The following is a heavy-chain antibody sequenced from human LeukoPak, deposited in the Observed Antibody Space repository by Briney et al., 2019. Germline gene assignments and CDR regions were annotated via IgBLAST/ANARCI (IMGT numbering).Heavy chain of an antibody. V-gene: IGHV1-69*06. D-gene: IGHD6-13*01. CDR1: GGTFSSYA. Sequence: ASVKVSCKASGGTFSSYAISWVRQAPGQGLEWMGGIIPIFGTANYAQKFQGRVTITADKSTSTAYMELSRLRSDDTAVYYCARAAHSSSWYYYYYYMDVWGKGTTVTVSS. CDR3: ARAAHSSSWYYYYYYMDV. CDR2: IIPIFGTA. J-gene: IGHJ6*03.